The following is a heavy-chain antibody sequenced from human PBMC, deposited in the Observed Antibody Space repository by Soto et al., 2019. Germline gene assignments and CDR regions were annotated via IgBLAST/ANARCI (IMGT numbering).Heavy chain of an antibody. Sequence: ASVKVSCKASGYTFTTYVIHWVRQAPGQRLEWMGWINAGNGNTKYSQKFQGRLTITRDASASTAYMELSSLRSEDTAVYYCARDGVEFCTNGVCYISNWSDPWGQGTLVTVSS. CDR1: GYTFTTYV. CDR3: ARDGVEFCTNGVCYISNWSDP. CDR2: INAGNGNT. D-gene: IGHD2-8*01. J-gene: IGHJ5*02. V-gene: IGHV1-3*01.